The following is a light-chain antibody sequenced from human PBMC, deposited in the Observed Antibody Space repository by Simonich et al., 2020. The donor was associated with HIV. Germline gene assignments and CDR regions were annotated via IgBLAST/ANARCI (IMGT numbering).Light chain of an antibody. CDR2: EDI. CDR3: YSTDSSGNHRV. Sequence: SYELTQPPSVSVSPGQTARITCSGDALPKEYASGYHQKSGQSPVLVIDEDIKLPSGIPERFSGSSSGTMATVTISGAQVEDEADYYCYSTDSSGNHRVFGGGTKLTVL. V-gene: IGLV3-10*01. J-gene: IGLJ3*02. CDR1: ALPKEY.